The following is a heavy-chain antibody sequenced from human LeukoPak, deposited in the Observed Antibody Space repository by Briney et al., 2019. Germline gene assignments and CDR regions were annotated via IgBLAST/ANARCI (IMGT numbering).Heavy chain of an antibody. CDR1: GGSIDITNY. CDR3: TRENRPFCPFAY. V-gene: IGHV4-4*02. J-gene: IGHJ4*02. CDR2: ISHSGTT. D-gene: IGHD2/OR15-2a*01. Sequence: PSGTLSLTCGVSGGSIDITNYWSWVRQAPGKGLEWIGGISHSGTTNYNPSLRSRVTMFLDRANNQFSLSLTSVTAADSAVYYCTRENRPFCPFAYWGQGVLVTVSS.